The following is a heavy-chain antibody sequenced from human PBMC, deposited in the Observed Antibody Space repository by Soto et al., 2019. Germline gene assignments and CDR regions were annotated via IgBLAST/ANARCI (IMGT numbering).Heavy chain of an antibody. CDR1: GGSITSSSYY. V-gene: IGHV4-39*01. Sequence: PSETLSLTCTVSGGSITSSSYYWGWIRQPPGKGLECIGSIYYSGSTYYNPSLKSRVTISVDTSKNQFSLKLSSVTAADTAVYYCATQEVGGSYVYTFDPWGQGTLVTVSS. CDR3: ATQEVGGSYVYTFDP. CDR2: IYYSGST. D-gene: IGHD1-26*01. J-gene: IGHJ5*02.